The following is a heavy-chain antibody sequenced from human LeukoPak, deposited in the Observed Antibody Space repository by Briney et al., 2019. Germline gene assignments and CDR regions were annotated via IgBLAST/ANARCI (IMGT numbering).Heavy chain of an antibody. J-gene: IGHJ4*02. CDR1: GYTFTDYY. Sequence: ASVKASCKASGYTFTDYYIHWVRQAPGQGLEWMGWINPDSGVTGFAQKFQGRVTMITDTSISTAYMELIRLRSDDTAVYYCARGMGDYGFHWGQGTLVTVSS. CDR2: INPDSGVT. CDR3: ARGMGDYGFH. D-gene: IGHD4-17*01. V-gene: IGHV1-2*02.